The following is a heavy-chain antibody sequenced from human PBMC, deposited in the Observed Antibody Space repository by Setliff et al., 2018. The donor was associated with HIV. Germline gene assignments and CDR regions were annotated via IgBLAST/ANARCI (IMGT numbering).Heavy chain of an antibody. CDR1: GGSFSGYY. V-gene: IGHV4-34*01. CDR3: ARGVGSSSDGTWFDP. D-gene: IGHD6-6*01. Sequence: SETLSLTCAVYGGSFSGYYWTWIRQPPGKGLEWIGEINHSGSANYNPSLKSRVTMSVDTSKNQFSLNLTSVTAADTAVYYCARGVGSSSDGTWFDPWGQ. J-gene: IGHJ5*02. CDR2: INHSGSA.